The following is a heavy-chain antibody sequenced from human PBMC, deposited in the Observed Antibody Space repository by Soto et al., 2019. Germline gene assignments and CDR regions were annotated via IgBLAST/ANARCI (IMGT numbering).Heavy chain of an antibody. CDR3: ARVSTPYYYRSGSSNPVMDV. D-gene: IGHD3-10*01. CDR1: GGSISSYY. J-gene: IGHJ6*02. CDR2: IYYSGST. V-gene: IGHV4-59*01. Sequence: PSETLSLTCTVSGGSISSYYWSWIRQPPGKGLEWIGYIYYSGSTNYNPSLKSRVTISVDTSKNQFSLKLSSVTAADTAVYYCARVSTPYYYRSGSSNPVMDVWGQGTTVTVSS.